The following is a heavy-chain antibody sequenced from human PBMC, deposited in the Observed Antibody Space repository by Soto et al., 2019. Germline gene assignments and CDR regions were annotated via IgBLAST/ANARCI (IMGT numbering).Heavy chain of an antibody. CDR3: AREVGATDYYYGMDV. D-gene: IGHD1-26*01. Sequence: GGSLRLSCAASGFTFSSYSMNWVRQAPGKGLEWVSYISSSSSTIYYADSVKGRFTISRDNAKNSLYLQMNSLRDEDTAVYYCAREVGATDYYYGMDVWGQGITVTVSS. CDR2: ISSSSSTI. V-gene: IGHV3-48*02. CDR1: GFTFSSYS. J-gene: IGHJ6*02.